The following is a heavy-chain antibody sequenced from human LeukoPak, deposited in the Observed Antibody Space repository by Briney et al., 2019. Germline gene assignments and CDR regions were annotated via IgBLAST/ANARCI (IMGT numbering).Heavy chain of an antibody. CDR3: TRAVAAADFSPGY. V-gene: IGHV3-21*01. CDR2: IGSTSTYI. Sequence: GGSLRLSCVASGFTFSSYSMNWVRQAPGQGLEWVSCIGSTSTYIYYADSVKGRFTISRDNANNSVYLQMNSLRAEDTAVYYCTRAVAAADFSPGYWGQGTLVTVSS. D-gene: IGHD6-13*01. CDR1: GFTFSSYS. J-gene: IGHJ4*02.